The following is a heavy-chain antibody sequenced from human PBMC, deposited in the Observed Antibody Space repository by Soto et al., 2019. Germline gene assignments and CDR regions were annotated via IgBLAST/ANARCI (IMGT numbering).Heavy chain of an antibody. V-gene: IGHV3-66*01. J-gene: IGHJ6*04. Sequence: EVQLVESGGGLVQPGGSWKPSCEPFGLTSSGNSMSWVRKAPGKGLEWVSLIQSGGPTYYADSVKGRFTISRDTSENTVHLQMDSLRAEDTAVYYCARDDVLCDGGRCYGVPLDVWDKGTTVTVSS. CDR2: IQSGGPT. CDR3: ARDDVLCDGGRCYGVPLDV. CDR1: GLTSSGNS. D-gene: IGHD2-15*01.